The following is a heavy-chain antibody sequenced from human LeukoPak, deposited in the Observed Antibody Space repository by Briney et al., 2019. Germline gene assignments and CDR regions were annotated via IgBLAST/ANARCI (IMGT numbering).Heavy chain of an antibody. CDR3: AGGYSYGYYDDSPAGGVAFDI. CDR2: IYTSGST. D-gene: IGHD5-18*01. CDR1: GGSISSYY. V-gene: IGHV4-4*07. Sequence: SETLSLTCTVSGGSISSYYWSWIRQPAGKGLEWIGRIYTSGSTNYNPSLKSRVTMSVDTSKNQFSLKLSSVTAADTAVYYCAGGYSYGYYDDSPAGGVAFDIWGQGTMVTVSS. J-gene: IGHJ3*02.